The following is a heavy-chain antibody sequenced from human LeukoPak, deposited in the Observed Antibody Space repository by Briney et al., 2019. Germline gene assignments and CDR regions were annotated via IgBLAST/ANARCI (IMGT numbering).Heavy chain of an antibody. V-gene: IGHV3-23*01. D-gene: IGHD3-10*01. CDR3: AKFGTSGSPYLSPSDC. J-gene: IGHJ4*02. CDR1: GFTFNSNA. CDR2: ISGSGNNT. Sequence: PGGSLRLSCAASGFTFNSNAMNWVRQAPGKGLEWVSGISGSGNNTYYANSVKGRFTISRDNSKNTLYLQMNNLRAEDTALYYYAKFGTSGSPYLSPSDCWGQGTLVTVSS.